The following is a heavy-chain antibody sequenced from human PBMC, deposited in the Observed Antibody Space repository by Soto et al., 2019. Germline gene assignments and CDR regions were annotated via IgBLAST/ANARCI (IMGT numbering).Heavy chain of an antibody. CDR2: INADGGER. V-gene: IGHV3-7*01. CDR3: ARNCYGYYTYGPWDY. J-gene: IGHJ4*02. Sequence: EAQLMESGGGLVQPGGALRLSCEASGFMFGVYWMSWVRQAPGKGLEWVAYINADGGERNYVDTVKGRFTISIDTPNNLLLLQMNSLRDEDTGVYYCARNCYGYYTYGPWDYWGQGTMVAVSS. D-gene: IGHD3-3*01. CDR1: GFMFGVYW.